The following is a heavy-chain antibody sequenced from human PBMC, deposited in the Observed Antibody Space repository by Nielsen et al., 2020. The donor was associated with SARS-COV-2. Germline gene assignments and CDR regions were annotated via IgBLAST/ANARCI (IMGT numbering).Heavy chain of an antibody. V-gene: IGHV3-33*08. Sequence: GESLKISCAASGFAFSTYGMHWVRQAPGKGLEWLAVIWYDGSNKYYADSVKGRFTISRDNSKNTLFLQMNSLRAEDTALYYCTRSVEYYFDSWGQGILVTVSS. CDR1: GFAFSTYG. J-gene: IGHJ4*02. CDR2: IWYDGSNK. CDR3: TRSVEYYFDS.